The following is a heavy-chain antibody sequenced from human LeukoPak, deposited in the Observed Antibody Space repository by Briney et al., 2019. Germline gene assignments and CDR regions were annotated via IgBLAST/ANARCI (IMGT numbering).Heavy chain of an antibody. CDR2: INSDGSST. Sequence: GGSLRLSCAASGFTFSSYWMHWVRQAPGKGLVWVSRINSDGSSTSYADSVKGRFTISRDNAKNSLYLQMNSLRAEDTAVYYCAKEHTYYDFWSGQEKNDYWGQGTLVTVSS. CDR1: GFTFSSYW. D-gene: IGHD3-3*01. J-gene: IGHJ4*02. CDR3: AKEHTYYDFWSGQEKNDY. V-gene: IGHV3-74*01.